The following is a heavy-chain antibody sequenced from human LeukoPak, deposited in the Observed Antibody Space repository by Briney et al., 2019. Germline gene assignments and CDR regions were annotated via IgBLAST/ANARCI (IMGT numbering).Heavy chain of an antibody. CDR1: GSSISSGGYY. J-gene: IGHJ4*02. D-gene: IGHD1-1*01. Sequence: SETLSLTCTVSGSSISSGGYYWSWVRQHPGKGLEWIGYIYYSGSTYYNPSLKSRVTISVDTSKNQFSLKLSSVTAADTAVYYCARVIGLERRFDYWGQGTLVTVSS. CDR2: IYYSGST. CDR3: ARVIGLERRFDY. V-gene: IGHV4-31*03.